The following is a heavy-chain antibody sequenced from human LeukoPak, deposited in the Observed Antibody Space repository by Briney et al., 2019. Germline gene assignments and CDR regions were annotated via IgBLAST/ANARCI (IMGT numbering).Heavy chain of an antibody. Sequence: KPSETLSLTCTVSGGSISNYWWSWIRQPPGKGLEWIGYVFDSGGTNYNPSLKSRVTISVDTSKKQFPLKLSSVTAADTAVYYCARGYSSSWNYFDYWGQGTLVTVSS. J-gene: IGHJ4*02. CDR3: ARGYSSSWNYFDY. D-gene: IGHD6-13*01. CDR1: GGSISNYW. V-gene: IGHV4-59*01. CDR2: VFDSGGT.